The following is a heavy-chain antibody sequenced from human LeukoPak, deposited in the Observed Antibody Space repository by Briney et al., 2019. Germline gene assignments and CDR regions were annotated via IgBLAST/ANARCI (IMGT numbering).Heavy chain of an antibody. D-gene: IGHD2-21*01. CDR2: ISWNSGSI. CDR3: AKDIVVGESFYYGMDV. Sequence: GGSLRLSCAASGFTFDDYAMHWVRQAPGKGLEWVSGISWNSGSIGYADSVKGRFTISRDNAKNSLYLQMNSLRAEDTALYYCAKDIVVGESFYYGMDVWGQGTTVTVSS. V-gene: IGHV3-9*01. J-gene: IGHJ6*02. CDR1: GFTFDDYA.